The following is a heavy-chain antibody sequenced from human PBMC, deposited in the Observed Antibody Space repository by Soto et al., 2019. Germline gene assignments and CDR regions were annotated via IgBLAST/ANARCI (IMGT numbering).Heavy chain of an antibody. D-gene: IGHD2-15*01. CDR2: INPSGGST. CDR3: AIDSVVVAALYFFDY. V-gene: IGHV1-46*01. J-gene: IGHJ4*02. Sequence: ASVKVSCKASGYTFTSYYMHWVRQAPGQGLEWMGIINPSGGSTSYAQKFQGRVTMTRDASTSTVYMELSSLRSEDTAVYYCAIDSVVVAALYFFDYWGQGTLVTVSS. CDR1: GYTFTSYY.